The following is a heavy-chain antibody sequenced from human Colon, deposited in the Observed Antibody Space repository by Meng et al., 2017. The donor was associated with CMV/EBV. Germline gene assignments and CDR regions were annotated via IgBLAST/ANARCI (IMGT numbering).Heavy chain of an antibody. CDR1: GGSISSGDFY. J-gene: IGHJ4*02. V-gene: IGHV4-30-4*01. D-gene: IGHD6-13*01. Sequence: SGGSISSGDFYWTLIRQPPGKGLEWIGYISFSGSTYYNPSLKSRVTISLDTSKNQFSLKLNSVTAADTAVYFCARVRSSSSRYFDYWGQGTLVTVSS. CDR3: ARVRSSSSRYFDY. CDR2: ISFSGST.